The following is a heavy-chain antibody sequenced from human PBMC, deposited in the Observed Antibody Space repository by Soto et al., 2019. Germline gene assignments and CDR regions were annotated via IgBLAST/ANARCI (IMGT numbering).Heavy chain of an antibody. CDR2: IYYSGST. CDR1: GGSIRSYY. CDR3: ARDSYNFDD. D-gene: IGHD5-18*01. Sequence: SETLSLTCTVSGGSIRSYYWSWIRQPPGKGLEWIGYIYYSGSTDYNPSLKSRVTMSVDTSKNQFSLKPRSVTAADTAVYYCARDSYNFDDWGQGILVTVSS. J-gene: IGHJ4*02. V-gene: IGHV4-59*01.